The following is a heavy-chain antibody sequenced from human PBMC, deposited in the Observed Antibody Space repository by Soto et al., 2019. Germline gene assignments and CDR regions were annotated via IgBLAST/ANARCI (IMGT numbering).Heavy chain of an antibody. CDR1: NVSITSSY. V-gene: IGHV4-59*01. Sequence: LSLTFSVSNVSITSSYWNWIRQSPGKGLEWIGFVYHTGTTKYNPSLKGRVTMSIDTSRNEFSLRLTSVTTADTAFYFCARDFAGRGPFDPWGPGTQVTVSS. CDR2: VYHTGTT. CDR3: ARDFAGRGPFDP. D-gene: IGHD3-3*01. J-gene: IGHJ5*01.